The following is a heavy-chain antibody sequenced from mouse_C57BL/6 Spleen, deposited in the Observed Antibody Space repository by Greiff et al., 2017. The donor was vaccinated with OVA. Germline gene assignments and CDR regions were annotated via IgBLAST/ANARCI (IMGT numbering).Heavy chain of an antibody. CDR1: GYSFTGYY. D-gene: IGHD1-1*01. Sequence: VQLQQSGPELVKPGASVKISCKASGYSFTGYYMNWVKQSPEKSLEWIGEINPSTGGTTYNQKFKAKATLTVDKSSSTAYMQLKSLTSEDSAVYYWARETGSSSYWYFDVWGTGTTVTVSS. CDR2: INPSTGGT. V-gene: IGHV1-42*01. J-gene: IGHJ1*03. CDR3: ARETGSSSYWYFDV.